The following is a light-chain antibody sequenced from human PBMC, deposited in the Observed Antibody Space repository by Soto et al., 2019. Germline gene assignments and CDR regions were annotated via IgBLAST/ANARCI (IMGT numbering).Light chain of an antibody. CDR2: LVF. CDR1: QTIGNF. V-gene: IGKV1-39*01. Sequence: DIQMTQSPSSLSASVGDRGTVTCRARQTIGNFLNWYHQKPGKAPELRISLVFTLQSGVPLRLSASGSGKDFALTISSLQPEDFGTYFCQQSDIVPRTFGPGTTVEIK. CDR3: QQSDIVPRT. J-gene: IGKJ2*01.